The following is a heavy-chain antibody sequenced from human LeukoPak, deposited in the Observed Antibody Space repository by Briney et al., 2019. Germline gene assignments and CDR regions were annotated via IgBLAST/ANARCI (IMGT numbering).Heavy chain of an antibody. D-gene: IGHD5-12*01. CDR3: AKGAYDYIEIAYFDY. CDR1: GFTFSNYA. J-gene: IGHJ4*02. V-gene: IGHV3-23*01. Sequence: GGSLRLSCAASGFTFSNYAMIWLRQAPGQGLEWVAVLIGSSGATDYADSVKGRFTISRDNSKNTLFLQMNSLRAEDTAIYYCAKGAYDYIEIAYFDYWGQGALVTVSS. CDR2: LIGSSGAT.